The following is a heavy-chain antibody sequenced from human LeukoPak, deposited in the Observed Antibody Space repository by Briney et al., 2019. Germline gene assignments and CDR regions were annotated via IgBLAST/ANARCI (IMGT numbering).Heavy chain of an antibody. CDR1: GGSFSGYY. J-gene: IGHJ4*02. CDR2: INHSGST. D-gene: IGHD6-6*01. Sequence: SETLSLTCAVYGGSFSGYYWSWIRQPPGKGLEWTGEINHSGSTNYNPSLKSRVTISVDTSKNQFSLKLSSVTAADTAVYYCARIAARDYWGQGTLVTVSS. CDR3: ARIAARDY. V-gene: IGHV4-34*01.